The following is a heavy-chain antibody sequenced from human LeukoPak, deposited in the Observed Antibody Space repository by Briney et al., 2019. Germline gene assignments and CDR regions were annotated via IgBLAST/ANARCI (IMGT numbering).Heavy chain of an antibody. CDR1: GGTFSSYA. CDR2: IIPIFGTA. J-gene: IGHJ4*02. D-gene: IGHD2-8*01. Sequence: SVKVSCKASGGTFSSYAISWVRQAPGQGLEWMGGIIPIFGTANHAQKFQGRVTITADESTSTAYMELSSLRSEDTAVYYCARNGQPHGGEFDYWGQGTLVTVSS. CDR3: ARNGQPHGGEFDY. V-gene: IGHV1-69*01.